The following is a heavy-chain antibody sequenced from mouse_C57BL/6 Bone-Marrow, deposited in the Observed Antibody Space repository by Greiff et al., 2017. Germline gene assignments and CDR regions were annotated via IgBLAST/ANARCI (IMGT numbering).Heavy chain of an antibody. CDR1: GYTFTSYD. CDR2: IYPRDGST. Sequence: VMLVESGPELVKPGASVKLSCKASGYTFTSYDINWVKQRPGQGLEWIGWIYPRDGSTKYNEKFKGKATLTVDTSSSTAYMELHSLTSEDSAVYFCARGGYWYVDVWGTGTTVTVSS. V-gene: IGHV1-85*01. CDR3: ARGGYWYVDV. J-gene: IGHJ1*03.